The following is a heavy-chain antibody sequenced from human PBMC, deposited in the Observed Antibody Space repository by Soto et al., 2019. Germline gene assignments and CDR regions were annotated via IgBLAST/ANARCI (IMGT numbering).Heavy chain of an antibody. Sequence: PSETLSLTCTVSGGSISSGGYYWSWICQHPGKGLEWIGYIYYSGSTYYNPSLKSRVTISVDTSKNQFSLKLSSVTAADTAVYYCARESGTYGLYDSSVGAFDIGGKGTMVTVSS. J-gene: IGHJ3*02. CDR1: GGSISSGGYY. CDR3: ARESGTYGLYDSSVGAFDI. D-gene: IGHD3-22*01. V-gene: IGHV4-31*03. CDR2: IYYSGST.